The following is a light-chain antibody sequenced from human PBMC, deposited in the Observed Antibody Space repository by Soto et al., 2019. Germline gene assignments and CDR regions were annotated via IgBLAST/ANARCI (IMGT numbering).Light chain of an antibody. CDR3: QSYDSRNVV. J-gene: IGLJ2*01. CDR1: SSNIGSNT. Sequence: QLVLTQPPSASGTPGQRVTISCSGSSSNIGSNTVNWYQQLPGTAPKLLIYGNNQRPSGVPDRFSGSIDRSSNSASLTISGLKTEDEADYYCQSYDSRNVVFGGGTKVTVL. CDR2: GNN. V-gene: IGLV1-44*01.